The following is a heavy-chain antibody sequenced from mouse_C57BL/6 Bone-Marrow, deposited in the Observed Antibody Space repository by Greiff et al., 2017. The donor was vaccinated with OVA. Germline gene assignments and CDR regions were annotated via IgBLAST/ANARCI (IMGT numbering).Heavy chain of an antibody. CDR2: ISSGGSYT. CDR3: ARRGTVVAMDYFDY. Sequence: EVMLVESGGDLVKPGGSLKLSCAASGFTFSSYGMSWVRQTPDKRLEWVATISSGGSYTYYPDSVKGRFTISRDNAKNTLYLQMSSLKSEDTAMYYWARRGTVVAMDYFDYWGQGTTLTVSS. V-gene: IGHV5-6*02. D-gene: IGHD1-1*01. J-gene: IGHJ2*01. CDR1: GFTFSSYG.